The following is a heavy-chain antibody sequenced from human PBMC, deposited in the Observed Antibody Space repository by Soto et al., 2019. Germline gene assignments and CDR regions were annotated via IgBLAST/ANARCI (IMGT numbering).Heavy chain of an antibody. CDR1: GFTFGDYA. CDR2: IRSKAYGGTT. J-gene: IGHJ6*03. V-gene: IGHV3-49*03. CDR3: TRVSGPTNYYYYYYMDV. Sequence: PGGSLRLSCTASGFTFGDYAMSWFRQAPGKGLEWVGFIRSKAYGGTTEYAASVKGRFTISRDDSKSIAYLQMNSLKTEDTAVYYCTRVSGPTNYYYYYYMDVWGKGTTVTVSS. D-gene: IGHD3-10*01.